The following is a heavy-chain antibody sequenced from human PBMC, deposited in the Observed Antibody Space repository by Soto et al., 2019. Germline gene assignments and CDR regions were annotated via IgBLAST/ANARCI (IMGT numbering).Heavy chain of an antibody. CDR1: GGSISSGSYY. J-gene: IGHJ5*02. Sequence: SETLSLTCTVSGGSISSGSYYWGWIRQPPGKGLEWIGSIYYSGSTYYNPSLKSRVTISVDTSKNQFSLKLGSVTAADTAVYYGAGLMGIAMIVVVIQLSWFDPWGQGTLVTVSS. V-gene: IGHV4-39*01. D-gene: IGHD3-22*01. CDR2: IYYSGST. CDR3: AGLMGIAMIVVVIQLSWFDP.